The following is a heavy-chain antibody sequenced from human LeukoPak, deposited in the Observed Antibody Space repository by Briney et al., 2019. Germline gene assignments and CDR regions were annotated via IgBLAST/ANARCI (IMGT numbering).Heavy chain of an antibody. CDR2: IIPILGIA. J-gene: IGHJ3*02. V-gene: IGHV1-69*04. CDR3: ARAHDSSGYYFLRTAAFDI. D-gene: IGHD3-22*01. CDR1: GGTFSSYA. Sequence: SVKVSCTASGGTFSSYAISWVRQAPGQGLEWMGRIIPILGIANYAQKFQGRVTITADKSTSTAYMELSSLRSEDTAVYYCARAHDSSGYYFLRTAAFDIWGQGTMVTVSS.